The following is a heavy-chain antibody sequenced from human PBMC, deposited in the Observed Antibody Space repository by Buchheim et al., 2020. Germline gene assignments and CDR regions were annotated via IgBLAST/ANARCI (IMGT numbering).Heavy chain of an antibody. Sequence: EVQLLESGGGLVQPGGSLRLSCVASGFTFSRYAMKWVRQAPGKGLERVSVISGSGGSTSYADSVKGRFTISSDESKKTLYLQMDSLRAEDTAVYYCAKIGSSSYYYYYGMDVWGQGTT. CDR2: ISGSGGST. D-gene: IGHD6-6*01. CDR3: AKIGSSSYYYYYGMDV. J-gene: IGHJ6*02. V-gene: IGHV3-23*01. CDR1: GFTFSRYA.